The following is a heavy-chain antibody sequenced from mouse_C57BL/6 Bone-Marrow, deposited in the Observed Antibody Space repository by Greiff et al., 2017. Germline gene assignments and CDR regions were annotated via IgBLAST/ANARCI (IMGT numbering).Heavy chain of an antibody. CDR1: GFTFSDYG. V-gene: IGHV5-17*01. J-gene: IGHJ2*01. D-gene: IGHD1-1*01. Sequence: EVKLMESGGGLVKPGGSLKLSCAASGFTFSDYGMHWVRQAPEKGLEWVAYISSGSSTIYYADTVKGRFTLSRDNAKNTLFLQMTSLRSEDTAMYYCARLSTTVEDYWGQGTTLTVSS. CDR3: ARLSTTVEDY. CDR2: ISSGSSTI.